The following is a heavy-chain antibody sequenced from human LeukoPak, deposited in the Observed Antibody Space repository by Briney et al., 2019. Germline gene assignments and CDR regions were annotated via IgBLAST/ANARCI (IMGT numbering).Heavy chain of an antibody. J-gene: IGHJ4*02. D-gene: IGHD6-13*01. CDR3: ARGRYSSSWYLFYFDY. CDR2: IYYSGST. Sequence: SETLSLTCTVSGGSISSYYWSWIRQPPGKGLEWIGYIYYSGSTNYNPSLKSRVTVSVDTSKNQFSLKLSSVTAADTAVYYCARGRYSSSWYLFYFDYWGQGTLVTVSS. V-gene: IGHV4-59*12. CDR1: GGSISSYY.